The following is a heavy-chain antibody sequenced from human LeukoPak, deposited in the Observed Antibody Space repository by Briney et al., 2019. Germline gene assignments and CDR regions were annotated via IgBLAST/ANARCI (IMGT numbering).Heavy chain of an antibody. CDR3: ARGGDYYGSDSPYYYYMDV. D-gene: IGHD3-10*01. V-gene: IGHV4-39*07. Sequence: PSETLSLTCTVSGGSISSSSYYWGWIRQPPGKGLEWIGSIYYSGSTYYNPSLKSRVTISVDTSKNQFSLKLSSVTAADTAVYYCARGGDYYGSDSPYYYYMDVWGKGTTVTVSS. CDR1: GGSISSSSYY. CDR2: IYYSGST. J-gene: IGHJ6*03.